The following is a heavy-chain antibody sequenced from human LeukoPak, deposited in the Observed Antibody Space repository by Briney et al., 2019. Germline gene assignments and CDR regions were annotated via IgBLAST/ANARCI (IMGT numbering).Heavy chain of an antibody. V-gene: IGHV3-7*01. CDR3: ARDGVAAGLYFDL. Sequence: GGPLRLSCAASGFTFTEYWMNWVRQAPGKGLEWVASINQDGSEKYYVDSVKGRFTISRDNAQNSLYLQMSYLRAEDTAMFYCARDGVAAGLYFDLWGQGTLVTVSS. D-gene: IGHD6-13*01. CDR1: GFTFTEYW. CDR2: INQDGSEK. J-gene: IGHJ4*02.